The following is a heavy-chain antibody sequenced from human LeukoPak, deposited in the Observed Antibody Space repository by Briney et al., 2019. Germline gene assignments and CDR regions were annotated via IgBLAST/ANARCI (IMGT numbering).Heavy chain of an antibody. CDR1: GGTFSSYA. V-gene: IGHV1-69*05. CDR3: ASTWKNYYDSSGYGTFDY. Sequence: GASVKVTCKASGGTFSSYAINWVRQAPGQGLEWMGGIIPIFGTANYAQKFQGRVTITTDESTSTAYMELSSLRSEDTAVYYCASTWKNYYDSSGYGTFDYWGQGTLVTVSS. J-gene: IGHJ4*02. CDR2: IIPIFGTA. D-gene: IGHD3-22*01.